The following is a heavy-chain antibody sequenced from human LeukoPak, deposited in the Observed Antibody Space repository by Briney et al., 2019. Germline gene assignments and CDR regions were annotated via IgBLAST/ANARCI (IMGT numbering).Heavy chain of an antibody. CDR2: MYYSGRS. Sequence: SETLSLTCTVSGGSLSGYYWSWVRQPPGKGLEGIGFMYYSGRSNYNPSLKSRGTISVDTSKPQFSLKLGSVTAADTAVYYCARVRGGTGGFYSLDYWGQGTLVTVSS. V-gene: IGHV4-59*01. J-gene: IGHJ4*02. D-gene: IGHD2-8*02. CDR3: ARVRGGTGGFYSLDY. CDR1: GGSLSGYY.